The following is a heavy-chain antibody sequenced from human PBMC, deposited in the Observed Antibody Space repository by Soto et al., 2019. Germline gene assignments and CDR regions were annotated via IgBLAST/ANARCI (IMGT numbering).Heavy chain of an antibody. Sequence: GGSLRLSCAASGFTFSSYAMSWVRQAPGKGLEWVSAISGSGGSTYYADSVKGRFTISRDNSKNTLYLQMNSLRAEDTAVYYCAKSPMLTGDPYYYYGMDVWGQGTTVTVSS. CDR3: AKSPMLTGDPYYYYGMDV. CDR1: GFTFSSYA. CDR2: ISGSGGST. V-gene: IGHV3-23*01. J-gene: IGHJ6*02. D-gene: IGHD7-27*01.